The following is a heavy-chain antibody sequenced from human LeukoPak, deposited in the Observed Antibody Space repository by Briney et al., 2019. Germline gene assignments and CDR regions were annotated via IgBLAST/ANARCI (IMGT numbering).Heavy chain of an antibody. V-gene: IGHV3-30*18. D-gene: IGHD2-2*01. J-gene: IGHJ4*02. CDR3: AKDLGYCSSTSCYYAPDY. CDR2: ISYDGSNK. CDR1: GFTFSSYG. Sequence: GGSLRLSCAASGFTFSSYGMHWVRQAPGKGLEWVAVISYDGSNKYYADSVKGRFTISRDNSKNTLYLQMNSLRAEDTAVYYCAKDLGYCSSTSCYYAPDYWGQGTLVTVSS.